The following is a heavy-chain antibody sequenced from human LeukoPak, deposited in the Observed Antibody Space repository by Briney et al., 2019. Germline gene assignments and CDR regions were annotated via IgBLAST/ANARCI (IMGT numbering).Heavy chain of an antibody. Sequence: GGSLRLSCAAFGFTFSDHAMDWVRQAPGEGLEWVARCRGKTNSYSTEYAAPVNGRFTISRDDSKNSLYLQMNSLKTEDTAVYYCVRRRVGVAPASDMWGQGTTVTVSS. CDR3: VRRRVGVAPASDM. V-gene: IGHV3-72*01. CDR1: GFTFSDHA. CDR2: CRGKTNSYST. J-gene: IGHJ3*02. D-gene: IGHD1-26*01.